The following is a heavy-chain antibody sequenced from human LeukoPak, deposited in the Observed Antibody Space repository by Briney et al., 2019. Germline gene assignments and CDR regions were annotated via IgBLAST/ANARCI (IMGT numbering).Heavy chain of an antibody. V-gene: IGHV4-38-2*01. CDR1: GYSISSGHN. D-gene: IGHD2-15*01. Sequence: PSETLSLTCSVSGYSISSGHNWGWIRQAPGKGLEWIGEINHSGSTNYNPSLKSRVTISVDTSKNQFSLKLSSVTAADTAVYYCASGRATFDYWGQGTLVTVSS. CDR3: ASGRATFDY. CDR2: INHSGST. J-gene: IGHJ4*02.